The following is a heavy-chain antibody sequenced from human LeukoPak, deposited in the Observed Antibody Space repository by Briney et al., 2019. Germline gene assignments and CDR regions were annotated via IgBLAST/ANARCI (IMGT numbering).Heavy chain of an antibody. D-gene: IGHD1-26*01. V-gene: IGHV4-34*01. CDR1: GGSFSGYY. J-gene: IGHJ4*02. Sequence: SETLSLTCAVYGGSFSGYYWSWIRQPPGKGLEWIGEINHSGSTNYNPSLKSRVTISVDTSKNQFSLKLSSVTAADTAVYYCARVVWRSGSKYYFDYWGQGTLVIASS. CDR3: ARVVWRSGSKYYFDY. CDR2: INHSGST.